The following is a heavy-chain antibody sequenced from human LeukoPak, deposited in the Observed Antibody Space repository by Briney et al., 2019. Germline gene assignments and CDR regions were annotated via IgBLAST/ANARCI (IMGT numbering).Heavy chain of an antibody. Sequence: VGALRLSCAPPVYSFSDYYMSWIRQAPRERLESGSYISSIGSTIYYADSVKGRFTISRDNAKNSLYLQMNSLRAEDTAVYYCARNPWVRDYNYMDVWGKGTTVTVSS. D-gene: IGHD4-23*01. J-gene: IGHJ6*03. V-gene: IGHV3-11*01. CDR1: VYSFSDYY. CDR2: ISSIGSTI. CDR3: ARNPWVRDYNYMDV.